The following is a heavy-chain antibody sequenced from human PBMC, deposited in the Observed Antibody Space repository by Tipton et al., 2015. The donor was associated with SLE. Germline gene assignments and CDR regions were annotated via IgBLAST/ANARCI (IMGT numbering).Heavy chain of an antibody. J-gene: IGHJ2*01. V-gene: IGHV4-39*01. CDR1: GGSISSSSYY. CDR3: ARHEAAPGTAGWFFDL. D-gene: IGHD6-13*01. CDR2: IYYSGST. Sequence: LRLSCTVSGGSISSSSYYWGWIRQPPGKGLEWIGSIYYSGSTYYNPSLKSRVTISVDTSRNQLSLNLRSATAADTAVYYCARHEAAPGTAGWFFDLWGRGTLVTVSS.